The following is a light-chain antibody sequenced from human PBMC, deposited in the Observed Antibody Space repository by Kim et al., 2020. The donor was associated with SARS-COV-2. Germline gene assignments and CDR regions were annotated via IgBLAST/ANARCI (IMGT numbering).Light chain of an antibody. V-gene: IGKV3-20*01. Sequence: PPGERATLSCRASQTVTSNYLAWYQQKPGQAPRLRIYGASSRATGIPDRFSGSGSGTDFTLTISRLEPEDFAVYYCQQYGSSPATFGQGTKVDIK. CDR1: QTVTSNY. J-gene: IGKJ1*01. CDR3: QQYGSSPAT. CDR2: GAS.